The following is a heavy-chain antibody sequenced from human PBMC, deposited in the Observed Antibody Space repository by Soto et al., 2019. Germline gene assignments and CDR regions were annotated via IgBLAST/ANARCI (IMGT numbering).Heavy chain of an antibody. D-gene: IGHD3-10*01. CDR1: GGSISSGVYY. V-gene: IGHV4-30-4*01. CDR3: ASELWFGELFDGMDV. CDR2: IYYSGST. J-gene: IGHJ6*02. Sequence: QVQLQESGPGLVKPSQTLSLTCTVSGGSISSGVYYWSWIRQPPGKGLEWIGYIYYSGSTYYNPSLKSRVTISVDTSKNQFSLKLSSVTAADTAVYYCASELWFGELFDGMDVWGQGTTVTVSS.